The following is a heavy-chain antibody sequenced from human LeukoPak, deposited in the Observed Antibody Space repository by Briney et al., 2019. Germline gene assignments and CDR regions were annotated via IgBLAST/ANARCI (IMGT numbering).Heavy chain of an antibody. CDR2: ISGSGGST. Sequence: PGGSLRLSCAASGFTFSSYGMSWVRQAPGKGLEWVSAISGSGGSTYYADSVKGRFTISRDNSKNTLYLQMNSLRAEDTAVYYCARDCSSTSCYTEYYFNYWGQGTLVTVSS. V-gene: IGHV3-23*01. D-gene: IGHD2-2*02. J-gene: IGHJ4*02. CDR1: GFTFSSYG. CDR3: ARDCSSTSCYTEYYFNY.